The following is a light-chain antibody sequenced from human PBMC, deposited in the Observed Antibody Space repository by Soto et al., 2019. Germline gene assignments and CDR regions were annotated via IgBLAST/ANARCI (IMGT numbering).Light chain of an antibody. CDR1: QSVSSSY. V-gene: IGKV3-20*01. Sequence: IVLTQSTAPLSLSPGERATLSCRASQSVSSSYLAWYQQKPGQAPRLLIYGASSRATGIPDRFSGSGSGTDFTLTISRLEPEDFAVYYCQQYRGTFGQGTKVDIK. J-gene: IGKJ1*01. CDR3: QQYRGT. CDR2: GAS.